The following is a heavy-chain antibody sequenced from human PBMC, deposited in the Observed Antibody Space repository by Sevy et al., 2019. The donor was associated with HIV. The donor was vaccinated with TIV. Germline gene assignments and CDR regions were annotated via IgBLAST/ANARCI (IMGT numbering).Heavy chain of an antibody. D-gene: IGHD6-19*01. Sequence: GGSLRLSCAASGFTFSSYWMSWVRQAPEKGLEWVANIKQDGSEKYYVDSVKGRFTISRDNAKNSLYLQMNSLRAEDTAVYYCARGISGWYSYYYYGMDVWGQGTTVTVSS. CDR1: GFTFSSYW. J-gene: IGHJ6*02. CDR3: ARGISGWYSYYYYGMDV. V-gene: IGHV3-7*01. CDR2: IKQDGSEK.